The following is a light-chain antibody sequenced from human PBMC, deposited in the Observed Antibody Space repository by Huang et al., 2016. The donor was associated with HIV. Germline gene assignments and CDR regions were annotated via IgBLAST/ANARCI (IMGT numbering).Light chain of an antibody. J-gene: IGKJ1*01. V-gene: IGKV3-15*01. Sequence: EIVMTQSPATLSVSPGERATLSCRATQSVRFDLAWYQQRGGQAPRLLIYGASTMATGIPARFSGSGSGTEFTLTISSLQSEDFAVYYCQQYNNWPWTFGQGTKVEIE. CDR2: GAS. CDR1: QSVRFD. CDR3: QQYNNWPWT.